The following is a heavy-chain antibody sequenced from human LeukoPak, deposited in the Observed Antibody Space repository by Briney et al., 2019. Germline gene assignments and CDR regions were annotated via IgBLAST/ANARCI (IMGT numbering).Heavy chain of an antibody. CDR2: IGDSGATT. CDR3: ASFHYYCSGAYYLSY. J-gene: IGHJ4*02. Sequence: GGSLRLSCAASGFTLSSYAMTWVRQAPGKGLEWVSDIGDSGATTYYADSVKGRFTISRDNSKNTLYLQMSSLRAEDTAVYFCASFHYYCSGAYYLSYWGQGTLVTVSS. D-gene: IGHD3-10*01. CDR1: GFTLSSYA. V-gene: IGHV3-23*01.